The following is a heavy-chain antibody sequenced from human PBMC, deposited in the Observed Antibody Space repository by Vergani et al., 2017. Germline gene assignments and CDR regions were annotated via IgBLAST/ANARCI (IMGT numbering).Heavy chain of an antibody. D-gene: IGHD5-24*01. CDR1: GFTFSSYS. Sequence: EVQLVESGGGLVKPGGSLRLSCAASGFTFSSYSMNWVRQAPGKGLEWVSSISRSSSYIYYADSVKGRFTISRDNSKNTLYLQMNSLRVEDTAVYYCGRGSDNYNWGQGTLVTFAS. J-gene: IGHJ4*02. CDR2: ISRSSSYI. CDR3: GRGSDNYN. V-gene: IGHV3-21*04.